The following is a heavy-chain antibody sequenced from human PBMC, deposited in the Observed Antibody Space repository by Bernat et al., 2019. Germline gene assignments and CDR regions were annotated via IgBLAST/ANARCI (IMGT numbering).Heavy chain of an antibody. CDR3: AREYSSSADAFDI. CDR2: ISYDGSNK. D-gene: IGHD6-6*01. V-gene: IGHV3-30-3*01. CDR1: GFTFSSYA. J-gene: IGHJ3*02. Sequence: QVQLVESGGGVVQPGRSLRLSCAASGFTFSSYAMHWVRQAPGKGLEWVAVISYDGSNKYYADSGKGRFTISRDNSKNTLYLQMNSLRAEDTAVYYCAREYSSSADAFDIWGQGTMVTVSS.